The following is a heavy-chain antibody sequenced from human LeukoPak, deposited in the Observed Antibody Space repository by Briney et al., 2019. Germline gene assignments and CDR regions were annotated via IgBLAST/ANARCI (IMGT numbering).Heavy chain of an antibody. V-gene: IGHV3-21*03. D-gene: IGHD3-10*01. Sequence: GGSLRLSCAASGFTFSSYTMNWVRQAPGKGLEWVSSISSSSSYIYYADSMKGRFTISRDNAKNSLYLQMNSLKIEDTAVYYCATLTMIRVHEDSWGQGTLVTVSS. J-gene: IGHJ4*02. CDR1: GFTFSSYT. CDR3: ATLTMIRVHEDS. CDR2: ISSSSSYI.